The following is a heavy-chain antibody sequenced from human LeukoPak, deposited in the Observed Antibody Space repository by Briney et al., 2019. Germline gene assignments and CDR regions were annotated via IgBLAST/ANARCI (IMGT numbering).Heavy chain of an antibody. CDR1: GFTFKDYA. CDR3: AKDPLSYSSGPYYFDY. J-gene: IGHJ4*02. CDR2: ISWNSGTT. V-gene: IGHV3-9*01. Sequence: PGRSLRLSCTASGFTFKDYAMYWVRQAPGKGLEWVSGISWNSGTTDYADSVKGRFTVSRDNAKDSLYLQMNSLRPEDTAWYYCAKDPLSYSSGPYYFDYWGQGTLVTVSS. D-gene: IGHD6-19*01.